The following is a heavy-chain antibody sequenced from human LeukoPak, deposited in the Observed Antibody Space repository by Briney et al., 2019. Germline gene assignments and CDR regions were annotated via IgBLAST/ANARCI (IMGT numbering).Heavy chain of an antibody. J-gene: IGHJ6*02. Sequence: GSLRLSCAASGFTFSNAWMNWVRQAPGKGLEWVGRIKSKTDGGTTDYAAPVKGRFTISRDDSKNTLYLQMNSLKTEDTAVYYCTTPYYDFWSGYIPYGMDVWGQGTTVTVSS. CDR3: TTPYYDFWSGYIPYGMDV. CDR2: IKSKTDGGTT. D-gene: IGHD3-3*01. CDR1: GFTFSNAW. V-gene: IGHV3-15*07.